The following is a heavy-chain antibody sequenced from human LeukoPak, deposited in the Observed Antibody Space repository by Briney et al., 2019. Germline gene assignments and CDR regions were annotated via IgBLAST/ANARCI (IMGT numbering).Heavy chain of an antibody. CDR3: ARMTWQQLHSWFDP. CDR2: VFYGGTT. D-gene: IGHD6-13*01. V-gene: IGHV4-39*01. CDR1: GDSINTHQYY. Sequence: PSETLSLTCTVSGDSINTHQYYWAWLRQPPGKGLEWIGSVFYGGTTYYNPSLKSRVTIPMDGSNNQFSLKVTSVTAADTAIFYCARMTWQQLHSWFDPWGQGVLVTVSS. J-gene: IGHJ5*02.